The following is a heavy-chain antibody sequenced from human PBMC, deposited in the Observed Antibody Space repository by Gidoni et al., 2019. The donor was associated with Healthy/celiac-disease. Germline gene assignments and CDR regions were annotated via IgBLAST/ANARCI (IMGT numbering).Heavy chain of an antibody. D-gene: IGHD3-3*01. CDR1: GGPISSSSYY. V-gene: IGHV4-39*01. CDR2: IYYSGST. J-gene: IGHJ3*02. CDR3: ARRNDFWSGYFRPDAFDI. Sequence: LQLQASGPGLVKPSETLSLTCTVSGGPISSSSYYWGWLRQPPGKGLEWIGSIYYSGSTYYNPALKRRVTISVDTSKNQFSLKLSSVTAADTAVYYCARRNDFWSGYFRPDAFDIWGQGTMGTVSS.